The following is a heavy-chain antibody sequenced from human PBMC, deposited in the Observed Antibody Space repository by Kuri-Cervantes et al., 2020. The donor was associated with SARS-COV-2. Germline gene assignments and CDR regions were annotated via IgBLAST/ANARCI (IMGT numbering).Heavy chain of an antibody. CDR1: GGTFSSYT. V-gene: IGHV1-69*13. CDR3: ALGYWGSGYPRYYYHMDV. CDR2: IIPIVGTP. J-gene: IGHJ6*03. Sequence: SVKGSCKPSGGTFSSYTISWVRQAPGQGLVWMGGIIPIVGTPNYAPKFQGRVTITADESTSTAYMELSSLRSDDTAVYYCALGYWGSGYPRYYYHMDVWGKGTTVTVSS. D-gene: IGHD3-22*01.